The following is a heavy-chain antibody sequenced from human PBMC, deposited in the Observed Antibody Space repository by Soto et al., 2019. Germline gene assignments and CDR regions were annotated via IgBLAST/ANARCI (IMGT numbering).Heavy chain of an antibody. CDR3: ARRYGPSFDY. CDR2: IYYSGST. V-gene: IGHV4-59*01. D-gene: IGHD4-17*01. CDR1: GFSISSYY. J-gene: IGHJ4*02. Sequence: SETLSLTCTVSGFSISSYYWSWIRQPPGKGLEWIGYIYYSGSTNYNPSLKSRVTISVDTSKNQFSLKLSSVTAADTAVYYCARRYGPSFDYWGQGTLVTVSS.